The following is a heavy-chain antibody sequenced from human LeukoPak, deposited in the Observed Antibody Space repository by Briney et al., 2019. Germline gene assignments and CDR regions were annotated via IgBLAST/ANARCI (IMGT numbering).Heavy chain of an antibody. CDR2: IYYSGST. J-gene: IGHJ5*02. CDR3: ARHGVGGYNWFDR. D-gene: IGHD4-23*01. Sequence: SETLSLTCTVSGGSISSSSYYWGWIRQPPGKGLEWIGSIYYSGSTYYNPSLKSRVTISVDTSKNQFSLKLSSVTAADTAVYYCARHGVGGYNWFDRWGQGTLVTVSS. V-gene: IGHV4-39*01. CDR1: GGSISSSSYY.